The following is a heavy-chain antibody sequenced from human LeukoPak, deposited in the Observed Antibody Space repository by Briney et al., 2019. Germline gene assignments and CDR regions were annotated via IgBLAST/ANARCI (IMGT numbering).Heavy chain of an antibody. Sequence: SETLSLACAVYGGSFSGYYWSWIRQPPGKGLEWIGEINHSGSTNYNPSLKSRVTISVDTSKNQFSLKLSSVTAADTAVYYCARRSSSRNYYYYYMDVWGKGTTVTISS. CDR2: INHSGST. CDR3: ARRSSSRNYYYYYMDV. J-gene: IGHJ6*03. V-gene: IGHV4-34*01. D-gene: IGHD6-13*01. CDR1: GGSFSGYY.